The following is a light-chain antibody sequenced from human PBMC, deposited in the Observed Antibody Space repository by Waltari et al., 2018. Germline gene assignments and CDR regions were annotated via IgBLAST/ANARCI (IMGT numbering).Light chain of an antibody. V-gene: IGKV2D-29*01. Sequence: DLGMTQTQLSLSVTPVQPASISCKSSPGLFHSDGKTCLYWYLQKPGQPPQLLIHEVSNRFSGVPDRFSGSGSGTDFTLKISRVEAEDVGVYYCMQSAQFPWTFGQGTKVEIK. CDR1: PGLFHSDGKTC. CDR2: EVS. J-gene: IGKJ1*01. CDR3: MQSAQFPWT.